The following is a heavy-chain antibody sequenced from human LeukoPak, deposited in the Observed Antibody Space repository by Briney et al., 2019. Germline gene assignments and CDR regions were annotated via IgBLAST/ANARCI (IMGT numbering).Heavy chain of an antibody. CDR3: AKAAYYYGSGSYYYFDY. CDR2: ISWNSGSI. CDR1: GFTFDDYA. V-gene: IGHV3-9*03. Sequence: GGSLRLSCAASGFTFDDYAMHWVRQAPGKGLKWVSGISWNSGSIGYADSVRGRFTISRDNAKNSLYLQMNSLRAEDMALYYCAKAAYYYGSGSYYYFDYWGQGTLVTVSS. D-gene: IGHD3-10*01. J-gene: IGHJ4*02.